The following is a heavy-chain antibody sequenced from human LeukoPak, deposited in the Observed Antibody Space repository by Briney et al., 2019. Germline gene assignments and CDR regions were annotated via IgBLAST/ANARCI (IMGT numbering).Heavy chain of an antibody. D-gene: IGHD2-15*01. Sequence: GILRLSCAASGFTLNAYAMNWVRQAPGKGQEWIGEIYHSGSTNYNPSLKSRVTISVDKSKNQFSLKLSSVTAADTAVYYCAREGAGYCSGGSCLRGFDPWGQGTLVTVSS. J-gene: IGHJ5*02. V-gene: IGHV4-4*02. CDR2: IYHSGST. CDR3: AREGAGYCSGGSCLRGFDP. CDR1: GFTLNAYA.